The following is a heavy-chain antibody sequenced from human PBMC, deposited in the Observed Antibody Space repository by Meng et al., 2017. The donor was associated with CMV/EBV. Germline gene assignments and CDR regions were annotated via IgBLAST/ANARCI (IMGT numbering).Heavy chain of an antibody. Sequence: GESLKISCAASGFTFSSYAMSWVRQAPGKGLEWVSVICSGGSSTYYADSVKGRFTISRDNSKNTLYLQMNSLRAEDTAVYYCANLPLELEGEVDPWGQGTLVTVSS. D-gene: IGHD6-6*01. J-gene: IGHJ5*02. CDR2: ICSGGSST. CDR1: GFTFSSYA. CDR3: ANLPLELEGEVDP. V-gene: IGHV3-23*03.